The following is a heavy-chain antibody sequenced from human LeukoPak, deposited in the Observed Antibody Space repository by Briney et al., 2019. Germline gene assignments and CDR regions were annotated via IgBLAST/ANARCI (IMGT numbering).Heavy chain of an antibody. CDR2: ISYDGSNK. CDR3: AKDLAYYESSGYFAFDI. Sequence: GRSLRLSCAASGFTFSSYGMHWVRQAPGKGLDWVAVISYDGSNKYYADSVKGRFTISRDNSKNTLYLQMNSLRAEDTAVYYCAKDLAYYESSGYFAFDIWGQGTMVTVSS. D-gene: IGHD3-22*01. CDR1: GFTFSSYG. V-gene: IGHV3-30*18. J-gene: IGHJ3*02.